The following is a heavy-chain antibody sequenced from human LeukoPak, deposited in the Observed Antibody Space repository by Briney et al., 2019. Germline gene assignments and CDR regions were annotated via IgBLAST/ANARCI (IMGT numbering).Heavy chain of an antibody. CDR3: ARDQQLAYCGGDCYPAN. CDR2: IYTSGST. V-gene: IGHV4-61*02. J-gene: IGHJ4*02. D-gene: IGHD2-21*02. Sequence: SQTLSLICTVSGGSISSGGYYWSWIRQPAGKGLEWIGRIYTSGSTDYNPSLKSRVTISLETSKNQFSLNLSSVTAADTAVYFCARDQQLAYCGGDCYPANWGQGTLVTVSS. CDR1: GGSISSGGYY.